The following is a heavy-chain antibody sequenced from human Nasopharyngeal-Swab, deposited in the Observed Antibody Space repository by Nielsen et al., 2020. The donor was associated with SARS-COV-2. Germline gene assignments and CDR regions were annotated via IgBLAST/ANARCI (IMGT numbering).Heavy chain of an antibody. CDR2: ISYDGSNK. J-gene: IGHJ4*02. CDR1: GFTFSSYG. CDR3: AKDLAGDGYNWGYFDY. D-gene: IGHD5-24*01. Sequence: GKSLKISCAASGFTFSSYGMHWVRQAPGKGLEWVAVISYDGSNKYYADSVKGRFTISRDNSKNTLYLQMNSLRAEDTAVYYCAKDLAGDGYNWGYFDYWGQGTLVTVSS. V-gene: IGHV3-30*18.